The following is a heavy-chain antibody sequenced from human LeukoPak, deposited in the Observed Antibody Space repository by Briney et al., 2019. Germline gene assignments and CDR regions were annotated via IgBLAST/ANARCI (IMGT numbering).Heavy chain of an antibody. J-gene: IGHJ5*02. D-gene: IGHD3-3*01. CDR1: GGSISSSSYY. CDR3: ARELPYDFWSGKAVRNWFDP. CDR2: IYYSGST. V-gene: IGHV4-39*07. Sequence: SETLSLTCTVSGGSISSSSYYWGWIRQPPGKGLEWIGSIYYSGSTYYNPSLKSRVTISVDTSKNQFSLKLSSVTAADTAVYYCARELPYDFWSGKAVRNWFDPWGQGTLVTVSS.